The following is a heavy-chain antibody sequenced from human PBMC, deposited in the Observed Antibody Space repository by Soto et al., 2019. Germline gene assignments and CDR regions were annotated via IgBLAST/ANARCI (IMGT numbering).Heavy chain of an antibody. CDR3: ASSSTVLLPTAMTGWFDP. D-gene: IGHD2-2*01. V-gene: IGHV3-23*01. CDR2: ITNSGGRT. CDR1: GFTFSSYA. J-gene: IGHJ5*02. Sequence: EVQLLESGGGLVQPGGSLRLSCAASGFTFSSYAMSWVRQAPGKGLGWVSTITNSGGRTYYGDSVKGRFAISRDNSKNTLYLQMTSLRPEDTAVYYCASSSTVLLPTAMTGWFDPWGQGTLVTVSS.